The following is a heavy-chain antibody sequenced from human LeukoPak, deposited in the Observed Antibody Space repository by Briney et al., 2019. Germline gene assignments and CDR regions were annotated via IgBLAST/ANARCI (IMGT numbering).Heavy chain of an antibody. CDR2: IYSGGST. D-gene: IGHD3-10*01. J-gene: IGHJ4*02. CDR1: GFTVSNNY. Sequence: PGGSLRLSCAASGFTVSNNYMSWVRQAPGKGLEWVSVIYSGGSTYYADSVKGRFTISRDNSKNTLYLQMNSLRAEDTAVYYCAREYRGEYYFAYWGQGTLVTVSS. V-gene: IGHV3-66*01. CDR3: AREYRGEYYFAY.